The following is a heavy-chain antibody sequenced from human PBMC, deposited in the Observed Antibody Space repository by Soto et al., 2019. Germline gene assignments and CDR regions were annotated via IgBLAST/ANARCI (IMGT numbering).Heavy chain of an antibody. D-gene: IGHD2-15*01. Sequence: QITLKESGPPLVKPTQTLTLTCTFSGFSLSTSGVGVAWIRQPPGEALEWLALIYWDADKRYRPSLESRLTITKDTSKNQVVLTMTNIDSVDTATYYCAYLPCSGGSCYWFSFSGMDVWGQGTTVTVSS. CDR1: GFSLSTSGVG. V-gene: IGHV2-5*02. J-gene: IGHJ6*02. CDR3: AYLPCSGGSCYWFSFSGMDV. CDR2: IYWDADK.